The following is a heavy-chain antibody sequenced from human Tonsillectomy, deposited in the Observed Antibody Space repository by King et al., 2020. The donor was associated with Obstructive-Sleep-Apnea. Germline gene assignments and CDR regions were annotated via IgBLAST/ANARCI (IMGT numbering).Heavy chain of an antibody. CDR2: ISSDGTNE. J-gene: IGHJ6*02. CDR3: ARFDDRTSESYYPYYSGMDV. V-gene: IGHV3-30*04. CDR1: GFSLSNYV. D-gene: IGHD3-10*01. Sequence: HVQLVESGGGVVQPGRSLRLSCAASGFSLSNYVLHWVRQAPGKGLEWVAFISSDGTNEYYADSVKGRFTISRDTSKNTLYLQMNSLRSEDTAVYYCARFDDRTSESYYPYYSGMDVWGQGTTVTVSS.